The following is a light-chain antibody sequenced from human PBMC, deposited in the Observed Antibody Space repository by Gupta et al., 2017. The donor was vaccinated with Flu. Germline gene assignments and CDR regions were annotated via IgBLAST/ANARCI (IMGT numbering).Light chain of an antibody. V-gene: IGLV2-14*01. CDR3: SSCTSSTTLV. J-gene: IGLJ2*01. Sequence: QSALTQPASVSGSPGQSIAISCTGTSPDIGSHKYVSWYQQHPGKAPQLLIYDVTTRPSGVSTSFSGSKSGDTASLTISGLQAEDEADYYCSSCTSSTTLVFGGGTRLTVL. CDR2: DVT. CDR1: SPDIGSHKY.